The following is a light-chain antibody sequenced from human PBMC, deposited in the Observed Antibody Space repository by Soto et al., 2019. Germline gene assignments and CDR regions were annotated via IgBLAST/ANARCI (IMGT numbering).Light chain of an antibody. CDR1: SSDVGGYNY. CDR3: SSYTSSSTLVV. CDR2: DVS. V-gene: IGLV2-14*01. Sequence: QSALTQPASVSGSPGQSITIACTGTSSDVGGYNYVSWYQQHPGKAPILMIYDVSNRPSGVSNRFSGSKSGNTASLNISGLQAEDEADYYCSSYTSSSTLVVFGGGTEVTVL. J-gene: IGLJ2*01.